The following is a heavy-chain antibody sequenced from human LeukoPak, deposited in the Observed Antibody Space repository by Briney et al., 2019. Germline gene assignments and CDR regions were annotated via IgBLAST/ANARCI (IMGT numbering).Heavy chain of an antibody. Sequence: GGSLRFSCAASGFTLSSNWMNWVGQAQGKGLKWLANIKQDVSEKYYVYSVKGRFTISRDNAKNSLYLQMNSPRVEDTTVYYCARNAVHTDYSNDHFDYWGQGTLVTVSS. V-gene: IGHV3-7*01. CDR1: GFTLSSNW. J-gene: IGHJ4*02. CDR2: IKQDVSEK. D-gene: IGHD4-11*01. CDR3: ARNAVHTDYSNDHFDY.